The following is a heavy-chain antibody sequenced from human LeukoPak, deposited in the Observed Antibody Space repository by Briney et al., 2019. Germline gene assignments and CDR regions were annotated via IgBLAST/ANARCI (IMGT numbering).Heavy chain of an antibody. CDR3: AKWNVDTAMVRGFDY. D-gene: IGHD5-18*01. CDR2: ISYDGSNK. V-gene: IGHV3-30*18. Sequence: GGSLRLSCAASGFTFSSYGMHRVRQAPGKGLEWVAVISYDGSNKYYADSVKGRFTISRDNSKNTLYLQMNSLRAEDTAVYYCAKWNVDTAMVRGFDYWGQGTLVTVSS. J-gene: IGHJ4*02. CDR1: GFTFSSYG.